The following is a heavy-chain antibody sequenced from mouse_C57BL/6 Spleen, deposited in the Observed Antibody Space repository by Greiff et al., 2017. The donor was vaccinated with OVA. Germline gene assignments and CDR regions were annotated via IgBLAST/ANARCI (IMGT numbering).Heavy chain of an antibody. CDR3: VRPNDYDVWFAY. D-gene: IGHD2-4*01. V-gene: IGHV10-3*01. J-gene: IGHJ3*01. Sequence: EVQLQKSGGGLVQPKGTLKLSCAASGFTFITYAMHWVRQAPGKGWEWVARIRSKSSNYATYYADSVKDRFTISRDDSQSMLYLKMNNQKTEDTAMYYCVRPNDYDVWFAYWGQGTLVTVSA. CDR1: GFTFITYA. CDR2: IRSKSSNYAT.